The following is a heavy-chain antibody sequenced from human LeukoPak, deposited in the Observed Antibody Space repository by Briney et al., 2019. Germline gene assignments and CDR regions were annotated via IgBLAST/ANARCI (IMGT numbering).Heavy chain of an antibody. CDR1: GFTFSSSV. Sequence: PGGSLRLSCTASGFTFSSSVMSWVRQAPGKGLEWVSGISGSGGSTFYADSVKGRFTTSRDNSKNTLYLQMNGLRAEDTALYYCAKVYSSGWYWVDYWGQGTLLTVSS. D-gene: IGHD6-19*01. V-gene: IGHV3-23*01. CDR2: ISGSGGST. CDR3: AKVYSSGWYWVDY. J-gene: IGHJ4*02.